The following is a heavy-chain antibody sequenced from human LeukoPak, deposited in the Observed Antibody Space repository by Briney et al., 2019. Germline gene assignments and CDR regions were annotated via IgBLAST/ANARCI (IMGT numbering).Heavy chain of an antibody. CDR2: ISGSGGST. Sequence: GGSLRLSCAASGFTFSSYAMSWVRQAPGKGLEWVSAISGSGGSTYYADSVKGRFTISRDNSKNTLYLQMNSLRAEDTAVYYCAKAHNWNDVGYYFVYWGQGTLVTVSS. D-gene: IGHD1-20*01. CDR3: AKAHNWNDVGYYFVY. V-gene: IGHV3-23*01. J-gene: IGHJ4*02. CDR1: GFTFSSYA.